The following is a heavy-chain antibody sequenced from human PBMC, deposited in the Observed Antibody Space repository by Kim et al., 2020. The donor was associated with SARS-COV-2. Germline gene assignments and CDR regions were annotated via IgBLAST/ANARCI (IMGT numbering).Heavy chain of an antibody. V-gene: IGHV4-31*03. CDR3: ARVVRKWLVFEYYYFDY. J-gene: IGHJ4*02. Sequence: SETLSLTCTVSGGSISSGGYYWSWIRQHPGKGLEWIGYIYYSGSTYYNPSLKSRVTISVDTSKNQFSLKLSSVTAADTAVYYCARVVRKWLVFEYYYFDYWGQGTLVTVSS. CDR2: IYYSGST. D-gene: IGHD6-19*01. CDR1: GGSISSGGYY.